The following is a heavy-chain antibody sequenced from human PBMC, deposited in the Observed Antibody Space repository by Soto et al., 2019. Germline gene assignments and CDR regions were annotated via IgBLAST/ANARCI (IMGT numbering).Heavy chain of an antibody. CDR1: GFTFSSYS. Sequence: GGSLRLSCAASGFTFSSYSMNWVRQAPGKGLEWVSYISSSSYTIYYADSVKGRFTVSRDNAKNSLYLQMNSLRAEDTAVYYCARKAEERFGEFRDYSYYYYMDVWGKGTTVTVSS. CDR3: ARKAEERFGEFRDYSYYYYMDV. D-gene: IGHD3-10*01. J-gene: IGHJ6*03. CDR2: ISSSSYTI. V-gene: IGHV3-48*01.